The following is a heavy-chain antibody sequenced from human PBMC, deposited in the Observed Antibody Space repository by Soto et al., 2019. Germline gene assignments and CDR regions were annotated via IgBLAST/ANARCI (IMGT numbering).Heavy chain of an antibody. J-gene: IGHJ6*02. D-gene: IGHD3-3*01. Sequence: PVGSLRLSCAASGFTFSSYWMSWVRQAPGKGLEWVANIKQDGSEKYYVDSVKGRFTISRDNAKNSLYLQMNSLRAEDTAVYYCARDSSRFFYYYGMDVWGQGTTVTVSS. CDR2: IKQDGSEK. V-gene: IGHV3-7*01. CDR3: ARDSSRFFYYYGMDV. CDR1: GFTFSSYW.